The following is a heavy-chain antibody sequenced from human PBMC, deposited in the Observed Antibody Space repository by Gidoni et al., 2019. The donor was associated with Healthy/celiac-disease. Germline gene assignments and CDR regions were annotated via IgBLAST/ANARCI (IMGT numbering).Heavy chain of an antibody. Sequence: EVQLVESGGGLVQPGGSLKLSCAASGFTFRASAMHWVRQASGKGLEWVGRIRSKANSYATAYAASVKGRFTISRDDSKNTAYLQMNSLKTEDTAVYYCTTPEYCSGGSCYPRDYYYGMDVWGQGTTVTVSS. D-gene: IGHD2-15*01. J-gene: IGHJ6*02. CDR1: GFTFRASA. CDR3: TTPEYCSGGSCYPRDYYYGMDV. CDR2: IRSKANSYAT. V-gene: IGHV3-73*02.